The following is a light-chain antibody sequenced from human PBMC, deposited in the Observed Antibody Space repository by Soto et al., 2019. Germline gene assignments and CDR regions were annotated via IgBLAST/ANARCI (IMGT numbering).Light chain of an antibody. J-gene: IGKJ1*01. CDR3: QQYGNPPRT. CDR2: GAS. CDR1: QSVSFNY. Sequence: EIVLTQSPDTLCLSRGERATLSCRASQSVSFNYLAWYQQRPGQAPRLLIHGASRRASGTPDRFSGSGSGTDFTLTISRLEPEDFAMYHRQQYGNPPRTLGQGTKVEIK. V-gene: IGKV3-20*01.